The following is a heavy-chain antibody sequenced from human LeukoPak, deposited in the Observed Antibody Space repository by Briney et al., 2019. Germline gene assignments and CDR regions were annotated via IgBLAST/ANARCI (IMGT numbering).Heavy chain of an antibody. J-gene: IGHJ3*02. CDR3: ATGIAAEAFDI. V-gene: IGHV3-48*04. Sequence: GGSLRLSYAASGFTFSSYSMNWVRQAPGKGLEWVSYISSSSSTIYYADSVKGRFTISRDNAKNSLYLQMNSLRAEDAAVYYCATGIAAEAFDIWGQGTMVTVSS. D-gene: IGHD6-13*01. CDR2: ISSSSSTI. CDR1: GFTFSSYS.